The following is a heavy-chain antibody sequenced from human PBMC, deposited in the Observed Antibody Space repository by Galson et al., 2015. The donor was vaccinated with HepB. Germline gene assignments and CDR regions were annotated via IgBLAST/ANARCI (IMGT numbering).Heavy chain of an antibody. D-gene: IGHD6-13*01. J-gene: IGHJ4*02. CDR3: ARSLSSSSWYEGYYFDY. CDR1: GYTFTSYY. V-gene: IGHV1-46*03. Sequence: SVKVSCKASGYTFTSYYMHWVRQAPGQGLEWMGIINPSGGSTSYAQKFQGRVTMTRDTSTSTVYMELSSLRSEDTAVYYCARSLSSSSWYEGYYFDYWGQGTLVTVSS. CDR2: INPSGGST.